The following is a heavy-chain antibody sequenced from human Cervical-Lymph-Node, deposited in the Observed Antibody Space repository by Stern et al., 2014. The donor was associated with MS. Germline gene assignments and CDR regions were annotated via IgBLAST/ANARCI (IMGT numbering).Heavy chain of an antibody. J-gene: IGHJ4*02. CDR1: GFTFSHYS. V-gene: IGHV3-21*01. CDR3: ARARVGDYARSPHLDS. D-gene: IGHD4-17*01. Sequence: EVQLVESGGGLVKPGESLRLSCDASGFTFSHYSINWVRQAPGKGLEWISSISKNSTHTYHADSEEGRFTSSRDSAKDSVSRHMVSLRAEDTAVYYCARARVGDYARSPHLDSWGQGTLVTVSS. CDR2: ISKNSTHT.